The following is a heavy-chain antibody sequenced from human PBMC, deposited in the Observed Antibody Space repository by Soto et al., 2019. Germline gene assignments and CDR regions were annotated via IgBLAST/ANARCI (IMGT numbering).Heavy chain of an antibody. D-gene: IGHD1-20*01. V-gene: IGHV3-72*01. Sequence: PGGSLRLSCAVSGLTFSDHYMGWVRQAPGKGLDWVGRIRDRVHSYSTEYAASVKGRFTISRDDSRNSLYLQMNSRKMEDTAVFYCVSLWSVTGSRDYWGRGTLVTVSS. CDR3: VSLWSVTGSRDY. CDR2: IRDRVHSYST. J-gene: IGHJ4*02. CDR1: GLTFSDHY.